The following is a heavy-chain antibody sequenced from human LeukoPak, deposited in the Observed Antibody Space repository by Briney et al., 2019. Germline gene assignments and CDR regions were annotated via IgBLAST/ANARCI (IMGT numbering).Heavy chain of an antibody. V-gene: IGHV4-39*01. CDR3: ARVKRGYGGDY. D-gene: IGHD5-18*01. J-gene: IGHJ4*02. CDR2: IYYSGST. CDR1: GGSISSSSYY. Sequence: SETLSLTCTVSGGSISSSSYYWGWIRQPPGKGLEWIGSIYYSGSTYYNSSLKSRVTISVDTSKNQFSLKLSSVTAADTAVYYCARVKRGYGGDYWGQGTLVTVSS.